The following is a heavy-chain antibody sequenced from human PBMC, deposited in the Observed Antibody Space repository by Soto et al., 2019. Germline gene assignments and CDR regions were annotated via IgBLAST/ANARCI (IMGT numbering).Heavy chain of an antibody. V-gene: IGHV3-21*01. J-gene: IGHJ5*02. Sequence: GGSLRLSCVASGFFLRDFGMHWVRQAPGKELEWVSAISNSSSNIYYADSVKGRFTISRDNAKNSLYLQMNSLRAEDTAVYYCARDHVPCSGGSCYLYNWFDPWGQGTLVTVSS. CDR1: GFFLRDFG. CDR2: ISNSSSNI. D-gene: IGHD2-15*01. CDR3: ARDHVPCSGGSCYLYNWFDP.